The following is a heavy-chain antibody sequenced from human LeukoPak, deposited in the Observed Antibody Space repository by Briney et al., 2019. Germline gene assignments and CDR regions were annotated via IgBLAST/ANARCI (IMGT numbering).Heavy chain of an antibody. Sequence: GGSLRLSCEASGFTLSTYWMNWVRQVPGKGLDWVANINPDGSGKRYVDSVKGRFTIARDNADNSLSLQMNSLRAEDTAVYYCASWGAGGNSWGQGTLVTVSS. J-gene: IGHJ4*02. CDR2: INPDGSGK. D-gene: IGHD3-16*01. V-gene: IGHV3-7*01. CDR3: ASWGAGGNS. CDR1: GFTLSTYW.